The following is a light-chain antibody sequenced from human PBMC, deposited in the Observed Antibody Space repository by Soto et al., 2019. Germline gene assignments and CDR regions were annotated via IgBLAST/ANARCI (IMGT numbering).Light chain of an antibody. CDR1: QSVNIY. CDR3: QQYDDWLRLT. J-gene: IGKJ4*01. Sequence: EIVMTQSLATLSVSPSEGATLXTRPSQSVNIYLAWYQQKPGQAPRLLIFGASYRATGIPARFSGSGSGTEFNLTISSLQSEDFAVYFCQQYDDWLRLTFGGGTKVDTK. V-gene: IGKV3D-15*01. CDR2: GAS.